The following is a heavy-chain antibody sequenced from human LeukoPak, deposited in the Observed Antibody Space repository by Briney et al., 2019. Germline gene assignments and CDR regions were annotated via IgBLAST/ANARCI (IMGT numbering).Heavy chain of an antibody. CDR3: AKGAPTGYSSGWYLGYFQH. CDR1: GFTFSSYA. V-gene: IGHV3-23*01. J-gene: IGHJ1*01. Sequence: RPGGSLRLSCAASGFTFSSYAMSWVRQAPGKGLEWVSAISGSGGSTYYADSVKGRFTISRDNSKNTLYLQMNSLRAEDTAVYYCAKGAPTGYSSGWYLGYFQHWGQGTLVTVSS. CDR2: ISGSGGST. D-gene: IGHD6-19*01.